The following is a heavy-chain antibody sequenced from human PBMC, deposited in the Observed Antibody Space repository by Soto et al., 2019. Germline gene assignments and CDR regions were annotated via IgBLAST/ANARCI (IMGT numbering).Heavy chain of an antibody. CDR1: VVTINSGDYY. V-gene: IGHV4-30-4*01. CDR2: IFYTGRK. J-gene: IGHJ4*02. CDR3: SRVKTTLYRHYYFDY. Sequence: PSGTLSLTCTASVVTINSGDYYCSWIRPPPWKGLEWIGSIFYTGRKYSSPSLKSRASTSKDTSKNLFPLRLRFLTAADTAVYFWSRVKTTLYRHYYFDYWGQGTPVTVSS. D-gene: IGHD4-17*01.